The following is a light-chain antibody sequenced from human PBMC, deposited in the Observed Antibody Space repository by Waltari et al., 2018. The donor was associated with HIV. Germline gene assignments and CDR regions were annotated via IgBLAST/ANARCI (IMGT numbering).Light chain of an antibody. CDR3: MQSIKLPLT. Sequence: IVLTQTPLSLSVTPGQPASIPCQSSQSLLHTDGKTYLYWYLQKAGQPPQLLINEVSNRFSRVPDRFSGGGSGTEFSLKISRVEAEDVGIYYCMQSIKLPLTFGGGTKVEIK. CDR1: QSLLHTDGKTY. J-gene: IGKJ4*01. CDR2: EVS. V-gene: IGKV2D-29*01.